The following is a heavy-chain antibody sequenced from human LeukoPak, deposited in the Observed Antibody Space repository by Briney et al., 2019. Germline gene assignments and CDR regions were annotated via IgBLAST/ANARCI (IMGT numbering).Heavy chain of an antibody. CDR3: ARDQEKSNDFWSRLKSYYYYYGMDV. Sequence: ASVKVFCKASGGTFSSYAISWVRQAPGQGLEWMGGIIPIFGTANYAQKFQGRVTITADESTSTAYMELSSLRSEDTAVYYCARDQEKSNDFWSRLKSYYYYYGMDVWGQGTTVTVSS. V-gene: IGHV1-69*13. CDR2: IIPIFGTA. J-gene: IGHJ6*02. CDR1: GGTFSSYA. D-gene: IGHD3-3*01.